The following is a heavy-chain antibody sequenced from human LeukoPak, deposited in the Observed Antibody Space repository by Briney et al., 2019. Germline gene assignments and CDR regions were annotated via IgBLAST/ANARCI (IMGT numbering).Heavy chain of an antibody. J-gene: IGHJ4*02. CDR3: ARDRSSSDD. Sequence: GASGTVSCTASGYTFNNYIIIRVRQDPVQGREWMGCIRAYNGNTNYAQKLQGRVTMTTDTSTSTAYMELRSLRSDDTAVYYCARDRSSSDDWGQGTLVTVSS. V-gene: IGHV1-18*04. D-gene: IGHD3-10*01. CDR1: GYTFNNYI. CDR2: IRAYNGNT.